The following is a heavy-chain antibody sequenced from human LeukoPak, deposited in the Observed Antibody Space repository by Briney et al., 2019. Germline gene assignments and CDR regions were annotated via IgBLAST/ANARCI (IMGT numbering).Heavy chain of an antibody. CDR3: ARVRSDWHYYYYYMDV. CDR2: INPSGGST. J-gene: IGHJ6*03. CDR1: GYTFTSYY. Sequence: ASVKVSCKASGYTFTSYYMHWVRQAPGQGLEWMGIINPSGGSTSYAQKFQGRVTMTRDTSTSTVYMELSSLRSEDTAVYYCARVRSDWHYYYYYMDVWGKGTTVTVSS. V-gene: IGHV1-46*01. D-gene: IGHD2-21*02.